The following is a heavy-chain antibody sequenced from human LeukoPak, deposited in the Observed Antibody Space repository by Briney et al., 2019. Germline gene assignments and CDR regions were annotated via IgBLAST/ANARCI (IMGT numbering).Heavy chain of an antibody. Sequence: GGSLRLSCAASGFTFSSYAMSWVCQAPGKGLEWVSAISGSGGSTYYADSVKGRFTISRDNSKNTLYLQMNSLRAEDTAVYYCAKTTHDSSGYYYFGYWGQGTLVTVSS. CDR2: ISGSGGST. J-gene: IGHJ4*02. V-gene: IGHV3-23*01. CDR3: AKTTHDSSGYYYFGY. CDR1: GFTFSSYA. D-gene: IGHD3-22*01.